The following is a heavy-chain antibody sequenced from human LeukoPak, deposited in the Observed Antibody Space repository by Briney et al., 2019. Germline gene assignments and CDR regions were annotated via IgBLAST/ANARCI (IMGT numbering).Heavy chain of an antibody. D-gene: IGHD5-18*01. CDR3: AILPLGIPPSSLDV. V-gene: IGHV3-66*01. Sequence: GGSLRLSCAASGFTVSSNYMSWARQAPGKGLEWVSVIYSGGSTYYADSVKGRLTISRDNSKNTLYLQMNSLRAEDTAVYYCAILPLGIPPSSLDVWGQGTTVTVSS. CDR2: IYSGGST. CDR1: GFTVSSNY. J-gene: IGHJ6*02.